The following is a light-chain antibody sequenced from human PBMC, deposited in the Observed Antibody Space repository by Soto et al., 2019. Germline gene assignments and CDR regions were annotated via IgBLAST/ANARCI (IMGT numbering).Light chain of an antibody. CDR2: GAS. Sequence: EIVLTQSPGTLSLSPGERATLSCRASQSVSNNYLAWYQQKPGQAPRRLIYGASSRATGIPDRFSGSGSGTDFTLTISRLEPEDCAVYYCQHYGSSPRFGQGTKVDIK. CDR3: QHYGSSPR. J-gene: IGKJ1*01. CDR1: QSVSNNY. V-gene: IGKV3-20*01.